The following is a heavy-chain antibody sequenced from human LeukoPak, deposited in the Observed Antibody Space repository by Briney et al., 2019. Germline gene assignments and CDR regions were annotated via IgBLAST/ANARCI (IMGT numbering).Heavy chain of an antibody. J-gene: IGHJ3*02. V-gene: IGHV3-30*18. D-gene: IGHD3-22*01. Sequence: GGSLRLSCAASGFTFSSYGMHWVRQAPGKGLEWVAVISYDGSNKYYADSVKGRFTISRDNSKNTLYLQMNSLRAEDTAVYYCAKVCSSGYYDDAFDIWGQGTMVTVSS. CDR1: GFTFSSYG. CDR3: AKVCSSGYYDDAFDI. CDR2: ISYDGSNK.